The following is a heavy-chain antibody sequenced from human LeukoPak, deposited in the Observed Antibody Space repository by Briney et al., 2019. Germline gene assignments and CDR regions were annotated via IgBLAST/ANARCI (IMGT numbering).Heavy chain of an antibody. D-gene: IGHD4-17*01. CDR2: INPNSGGT. CDR3: ARDLRRNSYGDYVLWFDP. CDR1: GYTFTGYY. J-gene: IGHJ5*02. Sequence: ASVKVSCKASGYTFTGYYMHWVRQAPGQGLEWMGWINPNSGGTNYAQKFQGRVTMTRDTSISTAYMGLSRLRSDDTAVYYCARDLRRNSYGDYVLWFDPWGQGTLVTVSS. V-gene: IGHV1-2*02.